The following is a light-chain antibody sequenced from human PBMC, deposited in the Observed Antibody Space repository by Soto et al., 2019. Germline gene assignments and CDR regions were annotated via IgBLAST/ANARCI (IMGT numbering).Light chain of an antibody. Sequence: DIQMTQSPPSVSASVGDRVTITCRAGQGVSTWLAWYQQKPGKAPNLLIYTASSLQSGVPSRFSGSGSGTDFTLTINGLQPEDFATYYCQQAASFPITFGQGTRLEIK. J-gene: IGKJ5*01. CDR3: QQAASFPIT. CDR2: TAS. V-gene: IGKV1-12*01. CDR1: QGVSTW.